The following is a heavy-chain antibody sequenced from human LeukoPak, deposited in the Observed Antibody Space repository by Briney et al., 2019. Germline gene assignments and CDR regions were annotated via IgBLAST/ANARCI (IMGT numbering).Heavy chain of an antibody. CDR3: ATNFRGYIYGQD. D-gene: IGHD5-18*01. CDR1: GFTFSSYA. J-gene: IGHJ4*02. CDR2: ISGSGGST. V-gene: IGHV3-23*01. Sequence: TGGSLRLSCAASGFTFSSYAMSWVRQAPGKGLEWVSAISGSGGSTYYADSVKGRFTISRDNAKNSLFLQMNNLRAEDTAVYYCATNFRGYIYGQDWGQGTPVTVSS.